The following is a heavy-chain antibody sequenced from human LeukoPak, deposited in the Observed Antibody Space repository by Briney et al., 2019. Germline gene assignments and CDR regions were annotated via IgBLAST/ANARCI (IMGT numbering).Heavy chain of an antibody. D-gene: IGHD2-2*01. CDR2: INPNSGGT. J-gene: IGHJ5*02. CDR1: GYTFTGYY. Sequence: ASVKVSCKASGYTFTGYYMHCVRQAPGQGLEWMGWINPNSGGTNYAQKFQGRVTMTRDTSISTAYMELSRLRSDDTAVYYCARGGDIVVVPAALSWFDPWGQGTLVTVSS. V-gene: IGHV1-2*02. CDR3: ARGGDIVVVPAALSWFDP.